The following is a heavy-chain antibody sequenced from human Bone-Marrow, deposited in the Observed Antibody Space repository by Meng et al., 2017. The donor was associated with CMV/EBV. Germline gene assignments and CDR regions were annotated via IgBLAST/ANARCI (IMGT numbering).Heavy chain of an antibody. V-gene: IGHV3-30*14. CDR2: ISYDGSNK. CDR3: ASPYCSSTSCYTDYYYGMDV. J-gene: IGHJ6*02. Sequence: GGSLRLSCAASGFTFSSYAMHWVRQAPGKGLEWVAVISYDGSNKYYADSVKGRFTISRDNSKNTLYLQMNSLRAEDTAVYYCASPYCSSTSCYTDYYYGMDVWGQGTTVTVSS. CDR1: GFTFSSYA. D-gene: IGHD2-2*02.